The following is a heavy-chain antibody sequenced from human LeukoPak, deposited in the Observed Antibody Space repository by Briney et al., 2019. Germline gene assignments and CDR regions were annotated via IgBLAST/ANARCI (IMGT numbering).Heavy chain of an antibody. J-gene: IGHJ6*02. V-gene: IGHV3-48*03. Sequence: GGSLRLSCAASGFTFSSYEMNWVRQAPGKGLEWVSYISSSGRTMYYADSVRGRFTISRDDAKNSVYLQMNSLRAEDTAVYYCASKWLFRGYYHYGMDVWGQGTTVTVSS. CDR1: GFTFSSYE. D-gene: IGHD3-22*01. CDR3: ASKWLFRGYYHYGMDV. CDR2: ISSSGRTM.